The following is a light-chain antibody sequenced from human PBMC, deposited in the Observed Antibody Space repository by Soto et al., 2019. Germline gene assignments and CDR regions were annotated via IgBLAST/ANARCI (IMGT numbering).Light chain of an antibody. J-gene: IGKJ1*01. V-gene: IGKV1-8*01. Sequence: RMTQSPSSFSASTGDRVTITCRASQGISSYLAWYQQKPGKAPKLLIYAASTLQSGVPSRFSGSGSGTDFTLTISCLQSEDFATYYCQQYYSYPRTFGQGTKVDIK. CDR3: QQYYSYPRT. CDR1: QGISSY. CDR2: AAS.